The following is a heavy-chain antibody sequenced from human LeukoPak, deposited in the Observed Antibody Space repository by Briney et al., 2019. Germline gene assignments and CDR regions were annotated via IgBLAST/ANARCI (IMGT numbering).Heavy chain of an antibody. CDR2: ISAYNGNT. J-gene: IGHJ5*02. D-gene: IGHD6-13*01. Sequence: ASVKVSCKASGYTFTSYGISWVRQAPGQGLEWMGWISAYNGNTNYAQKLQGRVTMTTDTSTSTAYMELRSLRSDDTAVYYSARGGDSSSWYNWFDPWGQGTLVTVSS. CDR3: ARGGDSSSWYNWFDP. V-gene: IGHV1-18*01. CDR1: GYTFTSYG.